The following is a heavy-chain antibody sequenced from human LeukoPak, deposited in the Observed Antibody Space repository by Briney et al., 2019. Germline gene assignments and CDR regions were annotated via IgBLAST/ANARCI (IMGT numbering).Heavy chain of an antibody. CDR2: IYYSGCT. J-gene: IGHJ6*02. Sequence: SQTLSLTCTVSGGSISSGDYYWSWIRQPPGKGLEWIGYIYYSGCTYYNPSLKSRVTISVDTSKNQFSLKLSSVTAADTAVYYCARVFSYCSSTSCYDYYYGMDVWGQGTTVTVSS. V-gene: IGHV4-30-4*01. CDR1: GGSISSGDYY. D-gene: IGHD2-2*01. CDR3: ARVFSYCSSTSCYDYYYGMDV.